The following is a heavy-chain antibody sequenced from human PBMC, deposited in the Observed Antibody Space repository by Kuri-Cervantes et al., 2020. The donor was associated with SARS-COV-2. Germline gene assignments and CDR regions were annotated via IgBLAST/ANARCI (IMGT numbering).Heavy chain of an antibody. CDR2: IYYSGST. Sequence: GSLRLSCTVSGGSISSSSYYWGWIRQPPGKGLEWIGSIYYSGSTYYNPSLKSRVTISVDTSKNQFSLKLSSVTAADTAVYYCARVPQGVAGSAFDIWGQGTMVTVSS. V-gene: IGHV4-39*07. CDR1: GGSISSSSYY. D-gene: IGHD6-19*01. J-gene: IGHJ3*02. CDR3: ARVPQGVAGSAFDI.